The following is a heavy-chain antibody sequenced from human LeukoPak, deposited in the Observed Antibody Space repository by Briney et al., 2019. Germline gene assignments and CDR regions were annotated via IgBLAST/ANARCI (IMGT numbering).Heavy chain of an antibody. D-gene: IGHD2-2*01. CDR2: ISSDGNT. CDR3: ARGPASNS. CDR1: GFTVSGSY. J-gene: IGHJ4*02. V-gene: IGHV3-53*01. Sequence: GGSLRLSCAASGFTVSGSYMSWVRQAPGKGPDWVSVISSDGNTFYAGSVKGRFTISRDNSKNTVYLQINNLRADDTAVYYCARGPASNSWGQGTLVTVSS.